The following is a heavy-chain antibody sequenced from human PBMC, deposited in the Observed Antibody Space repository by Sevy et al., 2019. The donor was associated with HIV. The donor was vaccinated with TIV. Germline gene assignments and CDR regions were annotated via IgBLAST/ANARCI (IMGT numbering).Heavy chain of an antibody. CDR1: GFTFSGSA. Sequence: GGSLRLSCAASGFTFSGSAMHWVRQASGKGLEWVGRIRSKADSYATAYAASVKGRFTISRDDSKNTAYLQMNSLKTEDTAVHYCTSLRYSGSDSYWGQGTLVTVSS. V-gene: IGHV3-73*01. CDR3: TSLRYSGSDSY. J-gene: IGHJ4*02. D-gene: IGHD1-26*01. CDR2: IRSKADSYAT.